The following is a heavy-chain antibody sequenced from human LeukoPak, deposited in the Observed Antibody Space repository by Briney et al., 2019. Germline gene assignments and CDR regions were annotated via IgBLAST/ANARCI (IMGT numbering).Heavy chain of an antibody. J-gene: IGHJ4*02. D-gene: IGHD3-22*01. CDR3: AKGRDNSVYSYFEY. V-gene: IGHV3-9*01. CDR2: ISWNSGSI. Sequence: GGSLRLSCAASGFTFDDYAMHWVRQAPGKGLEWVSGISWNSGSIGYADSVKGRFTISRDDSKNTLYLQMNSLRPEDTAVYYCAKGRDNSVYSYFEYWGQGTLVTVSS. CDR1: GFTFDDYA.